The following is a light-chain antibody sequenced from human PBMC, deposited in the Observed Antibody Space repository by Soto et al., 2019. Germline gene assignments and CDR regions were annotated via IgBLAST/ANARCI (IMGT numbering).Light chain of an antibody. CDR3: SSYTSSKSWI. CDR1: SSDVGTYNY. J-gene: IGLJ3*02. V-gene: IGLV2-14*01. Sequence: QSALTQPASVSGSPGQSITISCTGTSSDVGTYNYVSWYQQHPGEAPKLIIYDVSNRPSGVSIRFSGSKSGNTASLTISGLQAEDEADYYCSSYTSSKSWIFGGGTKLTVL. CDR2: DVS.